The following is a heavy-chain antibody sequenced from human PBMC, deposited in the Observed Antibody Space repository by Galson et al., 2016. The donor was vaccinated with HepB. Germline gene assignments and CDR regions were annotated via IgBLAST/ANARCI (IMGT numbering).Heavy chain of an antibody. J-gene: IGHJ4*02. CDR1: GFSFSLYD. CDR2: IGTAPGDT. CDR3: AKVGFCNGVACPLEY. Sequence: SLRLSCAASGFSFSLYDMHWVRQVTGKGLEWVSAIGTAPGDTNYLDSVKGRFTISRDNSKRTLFLQMNSLRVEDTAVYYCAKVGFCNGVACPLEYWGQGTLVAVSS. V-gene: IGHV3-13*01. D-gene: IGHD2-8*01.